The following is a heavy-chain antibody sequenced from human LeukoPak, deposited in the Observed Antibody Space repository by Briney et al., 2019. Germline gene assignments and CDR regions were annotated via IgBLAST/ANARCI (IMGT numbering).Heavy chain of an antibody. CDR1: GGSISSSNW. V-gene: IGHV4-4*02. Sequence: PSETLSLTCAVSGGSISSSNWRSWVRQPPGKGLEWIGEVYHSGSSNYNPSLKSRVTISVDKSKNQFSLKLSSVTAADTAVYYCARLSYDYVWGSYRYTGMDYWGQGTLVTVSS. J-gene: IGHJ4*02. D-gene: IGHD3-16*02. CDR2: VYHSGSS. CDR3: ARLSYDYVWGSYRYTGMDY.